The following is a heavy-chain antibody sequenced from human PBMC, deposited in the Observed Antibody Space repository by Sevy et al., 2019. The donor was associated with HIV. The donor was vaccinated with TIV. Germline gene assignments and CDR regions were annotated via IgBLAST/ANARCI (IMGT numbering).Heavy chain of an antibody. CDR3: ARGKSGYGYALNY. D-gene: IGHD5-18*01. Sequence: GGSLRLSCAASGFTVNSNYMTWVRQAPGKGLEGVSVIYSDGTTYHADSVKDRFTISRDSFKNTLYLQMNSLRAEDTAVYYCARGKSGYGYALNYWGQGTLVTVSS. V-gene: IGHV3-66*01. CDR1: GFTVNSNY. CDR2: IYSDGTT. J-gene: IGHJ4*02.